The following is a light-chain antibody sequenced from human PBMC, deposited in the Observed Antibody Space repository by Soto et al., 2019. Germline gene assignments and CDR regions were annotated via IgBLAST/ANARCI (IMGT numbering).Light chain of an antibody. CDR3: SSYRSSSTPLV. Sequence: QSALTQPASVSGSPGQSITISCTGTTSDVGSYNYVSWYQQHPGKAPKLMIYDVIHRPSGVSKRFSGSKSGNTASLTISGLQADDEADYYCSSYRSSSTPLVFGGGTKLTVL. CDR2: DVI. J-gene: IGLJ3*02. V-gene: IGLV2-14*01. CDR1: TSDVGSYNY.